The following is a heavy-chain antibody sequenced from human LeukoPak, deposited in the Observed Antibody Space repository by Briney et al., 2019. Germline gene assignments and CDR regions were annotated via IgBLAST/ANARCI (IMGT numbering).Heavy chain of an antibody. CDR2: IIPIFGTA. CDR1: GGTFSSYA. V-gene: IGHV1-69*05. CDR3: ASGRITMIVESWFDP. J-gene: IGHJ5*02. Sequence: GASVKVSCKASGGTFSSYAISWVRQAPGQGLEWMGGIIPIFGTANYAQKFQGRVTITTDESTSTAYMELSSLRSEDTAVYYCASGRITMIVESWFDPWGQGTLVTVSS. D-gene: IGHD3-22*01.